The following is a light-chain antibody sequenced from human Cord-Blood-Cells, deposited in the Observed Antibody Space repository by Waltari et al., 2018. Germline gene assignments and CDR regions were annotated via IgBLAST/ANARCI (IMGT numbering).Light chain of an antibody. J-gene: IGKJ2*01. Sequence: IVLTQSPGTLSLSPGERATLSCRASQSVSSSYLAWYQQKPGQAPRLLIYGASSRATGIPDRFSGSRSGTDFTLTISRLEPEDFAVYYCQQYGSSPTFGQGTKLEIK. V-gene: IGKV3-20*01. CDR2: GAS. CDR3: QQYGSSPT. CDR1: QSVSSSY.